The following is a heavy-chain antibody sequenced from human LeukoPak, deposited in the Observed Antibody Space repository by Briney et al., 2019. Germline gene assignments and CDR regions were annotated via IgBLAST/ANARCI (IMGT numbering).Heavy chain of an antibody. J-gene: IGHJ4*02. Sequence: SETLSLTCTVSGGSISSYYWSWIRQPPGKGLEWIGFIFYSGITNYNPSLKSRVTISVDTSKNQFSLKLSSVTAADTAVYYCARGVRGSSWSLYYFDYWGQGTLVTVSS. CDR1: GGSISSYY. D-gene: IGHD6-13*01. CDR2: IFYSGIT. CDR3: ARGVRGSSWSLYYFDY. V-gene: IGHV4-59*12.